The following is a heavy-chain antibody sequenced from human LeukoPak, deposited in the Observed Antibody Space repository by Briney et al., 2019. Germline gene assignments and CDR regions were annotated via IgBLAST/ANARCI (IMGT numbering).Heavy chain of an antibody. Sequence: RASETLSLTCTVSGGSISSSSYYWGWIRQPPGKGLEWIGSIYYSGSTYYNPSLKSRVTISVDTSKNQFSLKLSSVTAADTAVYYCARDVEGEGYFDYWGQGTLVTVSS. CDR1: GGSISSSSYY. J-gene: IGHJ4*02. CDR2: IYYSGST. CDR3: ARDVEGEGYFDY. V-gene: IGHV4-39*07. D-gene: IGHD1-26*01.